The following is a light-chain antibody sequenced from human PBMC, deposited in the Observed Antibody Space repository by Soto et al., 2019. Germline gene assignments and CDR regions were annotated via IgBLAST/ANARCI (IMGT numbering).Light chain of an antibody. CDR3: LQGTHWPPT. Sequence: DVVMTQSPLSLPVTLGQPASISCRSSQSLVSSDGDTYLHWFQQRPGQSPRRLIYRVSSRDSAVPDRFSGSGSGTDFTLSISRVEADDVGVYYCLQGTHWPPTFGGGTKVEIK. V-gene: IGKV2-30*01. CDR2: RVS. CDR1: QSLVSSDGDTY. J-gene: IGKJ4*01.